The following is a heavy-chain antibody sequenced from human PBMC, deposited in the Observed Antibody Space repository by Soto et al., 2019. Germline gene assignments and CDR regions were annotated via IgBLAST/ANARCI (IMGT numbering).Heavy chain of an antibody. CDR2: IKQDGSEI. V-gene: IGHV3-7*03. Sequence: EVQLVESGGGLVQDGGSLRLSCAASGFIVSNYWMTWVRQAPGKGLEWVANIKQDGSEIYYVDSVKGRFNISRDNAKNSLYLQMNSLRVEDTAVYYCARRLSTARITPRGYWGQRTLVTVSS. D-gene: IGHD1-1*01. CDR1: GFIVSNYW. J-gene: IGHJ4*02. CDR3: ARRLSTARITPRGY.